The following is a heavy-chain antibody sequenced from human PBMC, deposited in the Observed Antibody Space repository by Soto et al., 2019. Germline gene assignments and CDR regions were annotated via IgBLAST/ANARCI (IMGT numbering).Heavy chain of an antibody. CDR2: TCRYGREL. CDR3: VRGTTAWRGMDY. J-gene: IGHJ4*02. CDR1: GFTFSTYC. Sequence: GSLRLSCAASGFTFSTYCMHWVRHTPGTGLVWVSRTCRYGRELYYADSVKGRFTISRDDAKNTLYLQMDRLRVEDTGIYYCVRGTTAWRGMDYWGQGALVTVSS. V-gene: IGHV3-74*01. D-gene: IGHD1-1*01.